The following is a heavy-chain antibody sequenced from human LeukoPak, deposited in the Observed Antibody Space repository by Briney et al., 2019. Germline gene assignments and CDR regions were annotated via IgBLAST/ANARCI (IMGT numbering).Heavy chain of an antibody. CDR3: ARDSGGSGSYENYYYYGMDV. CDR2: IYSGGST. CDR1: GFTVSSNY. V-gene: IGHV3-66*01. Sequence: GGSLRLSCAASGFTVSSNYMSWVRQAPGKGLEWVSVIYSGGSTHYADSVKGRFTISRDNSKNTLYLQMNSLRAEDTAVYYCARDSGGSGSYENYYYYGMDVWGQGTTVTVSS. J-gene: IGHJ6*02. D-gene: IGHD3-10*01.